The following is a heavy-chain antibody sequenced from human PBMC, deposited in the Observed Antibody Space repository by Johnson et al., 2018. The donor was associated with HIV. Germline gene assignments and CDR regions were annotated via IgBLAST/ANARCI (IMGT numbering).Heavy chain of an antibody. CDR3: ASEFVWGGATTGGPVES. CDR2: IFSDGTT. Sequence: VQLVESGGGLVKPGGSLRLSCAASGFTVSSNYMSWVRQAPGKGLEWVSVIFSDGTTYYADSVKGRFTISRDNSKNTLYLQMNSLRAEDTAVYYCASEFVWGGATTGGPVESWGQGTMVTVSS. D-gene: IGHD1-26*01. J-gene: IGHJ3*02. CDR1: GFTVSSNY. V-gene: IGHV3-66*02.